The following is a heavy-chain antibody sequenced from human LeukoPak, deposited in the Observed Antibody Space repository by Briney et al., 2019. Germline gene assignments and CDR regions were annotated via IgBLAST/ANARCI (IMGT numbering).Heavy chain of an antibody. J-gene: IGHJ1*01. V-gene: IGHV4-59*01. D-gene: IGHD6-13*01. CDR3: ARGYSSWNP. CDR1: CGSIGIYY. Sequence: SESLSLAYTVDCGSIGIYYGGSVRLPRGDGLGLHGYIAYGGSPNYNPSRKSRVPISVDTSKNQFSLKLSSVNASYPAFYSVARGYSSWNPWGQGTLVTVSS. CDR2: IAYGGSP.